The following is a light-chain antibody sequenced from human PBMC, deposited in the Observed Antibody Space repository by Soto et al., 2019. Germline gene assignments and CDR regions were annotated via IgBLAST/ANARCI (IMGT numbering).Light chain of an antibody. CDR3: QQYVTTPRT. V-gene: IGKV3-20*01. CDR1: QTVAYTS. J-gene: IGKJ1*01. CDR2: DTS. Sequence: EIVLTQSPGILSLSPGARATLSCRASQTVAYTSLAWYQQRPGQAPRLLIYDTSTRATGTPDRFIGSGSGTAFTLIISRLEPEDFAVYYCQQYVTTPRTFGQGTKVE.